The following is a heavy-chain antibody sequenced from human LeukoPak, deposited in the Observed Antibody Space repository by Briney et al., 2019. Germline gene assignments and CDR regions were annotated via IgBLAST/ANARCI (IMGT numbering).Heavy chain of an antibody. Sequence: GGSLRLSCAASGFTFRSYSMNWVRQAPGKGLEWVSSISSSSSYIHYADSVKGRFTISGDNAKNSLYLQMNSLRAEDTAVYYCAREWTSTVVFDYWGQGTLVTVSS. CDR1: GFTFRSYS. CDR2: ISSSSSYI. V-gene: IGHV3-21*01. CDR3: AREWTSTVVFDY. D-gene: IGHD4-23*01. J-gene: IGHJ4*02.